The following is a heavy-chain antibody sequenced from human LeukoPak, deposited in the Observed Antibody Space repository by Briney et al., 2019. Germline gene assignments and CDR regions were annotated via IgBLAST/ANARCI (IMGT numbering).Heavy chain of an antibody. J-gene: IGHJ4*02. Sequence: PGGSLRLSCAASGFTFNTYTMNWVRQAPGKGLEWVSYISGSSGIIDYADSVRGRFTISRDNAKNSLYLQMNSLRAEDTAVYYCARIGKTVTTWDDYWGQGTLVTVSS. CDR1: GFTFNTYT. CDR2: ISGSSGII. V-gene: IGHV3-48*01. CDR3: ARIGKTVTTWDDY. D-gene: IGHD4-17*01.